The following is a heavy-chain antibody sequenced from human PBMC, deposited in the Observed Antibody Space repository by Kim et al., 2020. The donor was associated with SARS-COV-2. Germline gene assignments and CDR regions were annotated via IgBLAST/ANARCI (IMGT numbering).Heavy chain of an antibody. Sequence: SETLSLTCTVSGGSISSGGYYWSWIRQHPGKGLEWIGYIYYSGSTYYNPSLKSRVTISVDTSKNQFSLKLSSVTAADTAVYYCARGHSGYDYGDYWGQGTLVTVSS. V-gene: IGHV4-31*03. CDR1: GGSISSGGYY. CDR2: IYYSGST. J-gene: IGHJ4*02. D-gene: IGHD5-12*01. CDR3: ARGHSGYDYGDY.